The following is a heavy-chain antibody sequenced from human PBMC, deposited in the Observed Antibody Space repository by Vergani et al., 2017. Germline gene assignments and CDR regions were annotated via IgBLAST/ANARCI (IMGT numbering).Heavy chain of an antibody. CDR2: IYYSGST. CDR1: GGSVSSGSYY. D-gene: IGHD3-22*01. V-gene: IGHV4-61*01. J-gene: IGHJ4*02. Sequence: QVQLQESGPGLVKPSETLSLTCTVSGGSVSSGSYYWSWIRQPPGKGLEWIGYIYYSGSTNYNPSLKSRVTISVDTSKNQFSLKLSSVTAADTAVYYCARIGDYYDSSGCDYWGQGTLVTVSS. CDR3: ARIGDYYDSSGCDY.